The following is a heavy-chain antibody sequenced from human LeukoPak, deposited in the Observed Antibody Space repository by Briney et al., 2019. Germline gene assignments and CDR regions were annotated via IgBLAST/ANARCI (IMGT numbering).Heavy chain of an antibody. D-gene: IGHD6-19*01. CDR3: ARDLVGYSSGWYFNYFDY. CDR2: IIPIFGTA. V-gene: IGHV1-69*13. J-gene: IGHJ4*02. Sequence: GASVKVSCKASGGTFSSYAISWVRQAPGQGLEWMGGIIPIFGTANYAQKFQGRVTITADESTSTAYMELSCLRSEDTAVYYCARDLVGYSSGWYFNYFDYWGQGTLVTVSS. CDR1: GGTFSSYA.